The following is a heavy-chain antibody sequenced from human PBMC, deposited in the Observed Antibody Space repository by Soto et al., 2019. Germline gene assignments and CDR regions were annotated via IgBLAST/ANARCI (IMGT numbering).Heavy chain of an antibody. V-gene: IGHV5-51*01. D-gene: IGHD3-16*01. Sequence: PGESLKISCKASGYSFSNYWIGWVRQMPGKGPAWMGIIYPGDSDTKYSPSFQGQVTISADTSISTAYLQWSSLKASDTAMYFCARVGGGQVLDVWGQGTTVTV. CDR1: GYSFSNYW. CDR3: ARVGGGQVLDV. J-gene: IGHJ6*02. CDR2: IYPGDSDT.